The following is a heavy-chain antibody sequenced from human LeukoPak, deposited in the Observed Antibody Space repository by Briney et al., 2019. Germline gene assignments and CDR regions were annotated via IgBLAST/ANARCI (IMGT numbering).Heavy chain of an antibody. Sequence: SVKVSCKASGYTFTGYYMHWVRQAPGQGLEWMGWINPNSCGTNFEQKFQGRVTMTRDTSISTAYMELSRLRSDDTAVYYCTRSLLWFGESYYFDHWGQGTLVTVSS. J-gene: IGHJ4*02. D-gene: IGHD3-10*01. CDR1: GYTFTGYY. CDR2: INPNSCGT. CDR3: TRSLLWFGESYYFDH. V-gene: IGHV1-2*02.